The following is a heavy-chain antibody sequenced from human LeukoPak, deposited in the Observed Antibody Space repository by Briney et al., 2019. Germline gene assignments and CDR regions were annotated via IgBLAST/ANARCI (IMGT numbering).Heavy chain of an antibody. CDR3: ARDGVYSSSSFFPGNWFDP. D-gene: IGHD6-6*01. CDR2: INPESGGK. V-gene: IGHV1-2*02. J-gene: IGHJ5*02. Sequence: REASVKVYCKASGYTFTGYYMHWGRQAPGQGGEWVGWINPESGGKNYAQKFKGRVTMTRDTSISTAYMELSRLRSDDTAVYYCARDGVYSSSSFFPGNWFDPWGQGTLVTVSS. CDR1: GYTFTGYY.